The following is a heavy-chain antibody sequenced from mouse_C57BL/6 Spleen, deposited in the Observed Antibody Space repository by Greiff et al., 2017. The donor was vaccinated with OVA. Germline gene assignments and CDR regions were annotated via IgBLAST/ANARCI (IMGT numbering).Heavy chain of an antibody. D-gene: IGHD1-1*01. CDR2: IDPSDSYT. CDR3: ARRDYYGSSYDYYYAMDY. Sequence: QVQLQQSGAELVKPGASVKLSCKASGYTFTSYWMQWVKQRPGQGLEWIGEIDPSDSYTNYNQKFKGKATLTVDTSSSTAYMQLSSLTSEDSAVYYCARRDYYGSSYDYYYAMDYWGQGTSVTVSS. J-gene: IGHJ4*01. V-gene: IGHV1-50*01. CDR1: GYTFTSYW.